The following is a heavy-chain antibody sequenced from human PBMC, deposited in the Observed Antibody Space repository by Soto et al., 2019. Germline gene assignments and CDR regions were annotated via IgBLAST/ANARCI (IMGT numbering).Heavy chain of an antibody. CDR3: ARGQGQEQVQALDD. J-gene: IGHJ4*02. Sequence: VQLVQSGAGVKEPGSSVKVSCKASGGRFTSYSFSWVRQAPGQGLVWMGGIIPIFNTANYAPKFADRLTIAADESTSTAYMALSGLRVDDAAVYFCARGQGQEQVQALDDGGQGTLVIVSS. CDR2: IIPIFNTA. CDR1: GGRFTSYS. V-gene: IGHV1-69*01. D-gene: IGHD6-13*01.